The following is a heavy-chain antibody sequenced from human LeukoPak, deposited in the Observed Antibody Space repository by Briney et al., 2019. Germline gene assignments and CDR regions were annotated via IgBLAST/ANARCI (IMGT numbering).Heavy chain of an antibody. CDR1: GITFSTYA. V-gene: IGHV3-23*01. CDR2: IHSSGGT. Sequence: GGSLRLSCAASGITFSTYAMNWVRQAPGKGLEWVSAIHSSGGTYYADSVKGRFTISRDTSKNTQYLQINSLRVEDTAVYYCIVFGDSNHWGQGTLVTVSS. J-gene: IGHJ5*02. CDR3: IVFGDSNH. D-gene: IGHD4-17*01.